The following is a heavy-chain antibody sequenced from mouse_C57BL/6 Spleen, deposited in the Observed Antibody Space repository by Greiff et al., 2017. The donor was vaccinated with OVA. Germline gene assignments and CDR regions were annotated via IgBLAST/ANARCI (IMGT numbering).Heavy chain of an antibody. Sequence: EVQGVESGGGLVQPGGSLSLSCAASGFTFTDYYMSWVRQPPGKALEWLGFIRNKANGYTTEYSASVKGRFTISRDNSQSILYLQMNALRAEDSATYYCARWELSYYAMDYWGQGTSVTVSS. CDR2: IRNKANGYTT. V-gene: IGHV7-3*01. D-gene: IGHD1-1*02. CDR1: GFTFTDYY. J-gene: IGHJ4*01. CDR3: ARWELSYYAMDY.